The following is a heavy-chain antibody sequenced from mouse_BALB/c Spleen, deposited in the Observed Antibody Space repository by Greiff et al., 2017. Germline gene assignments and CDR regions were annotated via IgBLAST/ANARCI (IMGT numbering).Heavy chain of an antibody. CDR2: ISYSGST. J-gene: IGHJ2*01. CDR1: GYSITSDYA. V-gene: IGHV3-2*02. Sequence: EVMLVESGPGLVKPSQSLSLTCTVTGYSITSDYAWNWIRQFPGNKLEWMGYISYSGSTSYNPSLKSRISITRDTSKNPFFLQLNSVTTEDTATYYCARSGSSYYFDYWGQGTTLTVSS. CDR3: ARSGSSYYFDY. D-gene: IGHD1-1*01.